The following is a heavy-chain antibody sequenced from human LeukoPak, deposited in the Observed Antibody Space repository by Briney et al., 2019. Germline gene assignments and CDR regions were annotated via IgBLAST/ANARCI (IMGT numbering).Heavy chain of an antibody. CDR2: ISSSSSYI. CDR3: ARDDCLERPCYYYGMDV. V-gene: IGHV3-21*01. D-gene: IGHD1-1*01. J-gene: IGHJ6*02. CDR1: GFTFSSYS. Sequence: TGGSLRLSCAASGFTFSSYSMNWVRQAPGKGLEWVSSISSSSSYIYYADSVKGRFTISRDNAKNSLYLQMNSLRAKDTAVYYCARDDCLERPCYYYGMDVWGQGTTVTVSS.